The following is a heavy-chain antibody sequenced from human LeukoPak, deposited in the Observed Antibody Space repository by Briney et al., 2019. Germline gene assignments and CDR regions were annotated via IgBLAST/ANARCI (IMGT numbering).Heavy chain of an antibody. CDR3: AKDPTLSALHYHYSYYMDV. J-gene: IGHJ6*03. V-gene: IGHV3-23*01. D-gene: IGHD2-15*01. Sequence: GGSLRLSCAASGFTFSSYAMSWVRQAPGKGLEWVSGISGSGGSTYYADSVKGRFTISRDNSKNTLSLQMNNLRADDTAIYYCAKDPTLSALHYHYSYYMDVWGKGTTVTVSS. CDR1: GFTFSSYA. CDR2: ISGSGGST.